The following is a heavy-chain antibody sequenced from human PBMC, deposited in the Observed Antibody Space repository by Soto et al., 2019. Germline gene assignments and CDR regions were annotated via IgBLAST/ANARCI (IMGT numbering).Heavy chain of an antibody. J-gene: IGHJ6*02. V-gene: IGHV3-53*01. CDR2: IYNDGKT. Sequence: EVQLVESGGGLIQPGGSLNLSCAASGLPVSTNYMSWVRQAPGKGLEWVSVIYNDGKTYYADSVKGRFTISRDASKNTLHIQMDSLRDEDTAVYYCVRPLPSGQNYGMDVWGQGTTVTVSS. CDR1: GLPVSTNY. CDR3: VRPLPSGQNYGMDV. D-gene: IGHD3-10*01.